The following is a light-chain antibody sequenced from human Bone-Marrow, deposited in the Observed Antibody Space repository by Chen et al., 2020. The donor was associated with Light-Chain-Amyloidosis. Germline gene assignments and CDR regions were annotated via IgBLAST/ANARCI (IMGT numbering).Light chain of an antibody. V-gene: IGLV3-25*03. CDR3: QSADSSGTYEVI. Sequence: SYELTQPPSVSVSPGQTARITCSGDDLPTKYAYWYQQKPGQAPVLVIHRDTERPSAISERVSGSSSGTTATLTISGVQAEDEADYHCQSADSSGTYEVIFGGGTKLTVL. CDR1: DLPTKY. J-gene: IGLJ2*01. CDR2: RDT.